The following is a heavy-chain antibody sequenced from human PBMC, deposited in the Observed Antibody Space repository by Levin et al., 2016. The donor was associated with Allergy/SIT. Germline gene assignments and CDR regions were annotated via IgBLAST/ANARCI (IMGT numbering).Heavy chain of an antibody. CDR1: GYSFTSYW. D-gene: IGHD3-22*01. J-gene: IGHJ4*02. CDR3: ARGYYDSSGYYPHFDY. V-gene: IGHV5-51*01. Sequence: KVSCKGSGYSFTSYWIGWVRQMPGKGLEWMGIIYPGDSDTRYSPSFQGQVTISADKSISTAYLQWSSLKASDTAMYYCARGYYDSSGYYPHFDYWGQGTLVTVSS. CDR2: IYPGDSDT.